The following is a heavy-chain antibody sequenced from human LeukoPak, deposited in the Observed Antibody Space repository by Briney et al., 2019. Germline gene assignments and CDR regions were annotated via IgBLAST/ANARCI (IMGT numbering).Heavy chain of an antibody. V-gene: IGHV3-7*01. CDR3: ARRYSSSLDY. CDR1: GFTFSSYA. D-gene: IGHD6-13*01. Sequence: QTGGSLRLSCAASGFTFSSYAMSWVRQAPGKGREWVANIKQDGSEKYYVDSVKGRFTISRDNAKTSLYLQMNSLRAEDTAVYYCARRYSSSLDYWGQGTLVTVSS. CDR2: IKQDGSEK. J-gene: IGHJ4*02.